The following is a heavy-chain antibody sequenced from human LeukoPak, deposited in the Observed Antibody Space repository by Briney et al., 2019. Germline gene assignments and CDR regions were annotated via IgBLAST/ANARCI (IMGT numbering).Heavy chain of an antibody. CDR3: ARVGYSYTTTLDY. J-gene: IGHJ4*02. Sequence: GASVKVSCKASGGTFSSYAISWVRQAPGQGLEWMGRINPNSGGTNYAQKFQGRVTMTRDTSISTAYMGLSRLRSDDTAVYYCARVGYSYTTTLDYWGQGTLVTVSS. CDR1: GGTFSSYA. V-gene: IGHV1-2*06. CDR2: INPNSGGT. D-gene: IGHD5-18*01.